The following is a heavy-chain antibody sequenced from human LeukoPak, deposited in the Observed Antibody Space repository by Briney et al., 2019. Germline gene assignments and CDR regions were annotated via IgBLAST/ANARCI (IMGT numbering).Heavy chain of an antibody. CDR1: GYTFTDYY. D-gene: IGHD2-15*01. V-gene: IGHV1-2*02. CDR3: ARVGCTGGSCYGWFDP. CDR2: INPNSGGT. Sequence: ASLKVSCKASGYTFTDYYIYWVRQAPGQGLEWMGWINPNSGGTNYAQKFQGRVTMTRDTSISTAYMELSRLRSDDTGAYYCARVGCTGGSCYGWFDPWGGGPLVTVS. J-gene: IGHJ5*02.